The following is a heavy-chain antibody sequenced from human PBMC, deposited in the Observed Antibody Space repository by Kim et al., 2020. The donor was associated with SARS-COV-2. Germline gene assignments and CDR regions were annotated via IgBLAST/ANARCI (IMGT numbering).Heavy chain of an antibody. V-gene: IGHV4-39*01. Sequence: YYNPSLKSRVTISVDTSKNQFSLKLSSVTAADTAVYYCARHVTVAGLFDYWGQGTLVTVSS. J-gene: IGHJ4*02. D-gene: IGHD6-19*01. CDR3: ARHVTVAGLFDY.